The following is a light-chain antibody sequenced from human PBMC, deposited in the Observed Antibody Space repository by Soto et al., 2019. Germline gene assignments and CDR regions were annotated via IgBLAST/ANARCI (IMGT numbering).Light chain of an antibody. CDR3: QQFSSYPLT. CDR2: GAS. Sequence: IVVTQSAATLSVSPGERATLSCRASQSVSSNLAWYQQKPGQAPRLPIYGASTRATGIPARFSGSGSGTDFTLTISRLEPEDVAVYYCQQFSSYPLTFGGGTKVDIK. V-gene: IGKV3-15*01. CDR1: QSVSSN. J-gene: IGKJ4*01.